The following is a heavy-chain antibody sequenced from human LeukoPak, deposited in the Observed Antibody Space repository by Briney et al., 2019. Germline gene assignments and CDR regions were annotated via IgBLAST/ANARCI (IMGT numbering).Heavy chain of an antibody. J-gene: IGHJ6*04. CDR3: AKATVRGNYYYAMDV. CDR1: GFTFSSYA. CDR2: ISGSGGST. V-gene: IGHV3-23*01. Sequence: GGSLRLSCAASGFTFSSYAMSWVRQAPGKGLEWVSAISGSGGSTYYADSVKGRFTISRDNSKNTLYLQMNSLRAEDTAVYYCAKATVRGNYYYAMDVWGKGTTVTVSS. D-gene: IGHD3-10*01.